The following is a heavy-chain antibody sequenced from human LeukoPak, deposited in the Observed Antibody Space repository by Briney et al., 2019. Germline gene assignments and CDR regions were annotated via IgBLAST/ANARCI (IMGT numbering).Heavy chain of an antibody. J-gene: IGHJ4*02. Sequence: PGGSLRLSCAASGFTFSSYSMNWVRQAPGKGLEWVSSISWNSGSIGYADSVKGRFTISRDNAKNSLYLQMNSLRAEDTALYYCAKDRPYTSSWYYFDYWGQGTLVTVSS. CDR1: GFTFSSYS. D-gene: IGHD6-13*01. CDR3: AKDRPYTSSWYYFDY. CDR2: ISWNSGSI. V-gene: IGHV3-9*01.